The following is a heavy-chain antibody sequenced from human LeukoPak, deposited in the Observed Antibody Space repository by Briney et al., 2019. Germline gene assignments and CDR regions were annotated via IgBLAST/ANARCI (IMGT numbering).Heavy chain of an antibody. V-gene: IGHV4-39*01. J-gene: IGHJ4*02. CDR3: ASLQQLSNFDY. D-gene: IGHD3-16*02. Sequence: PSETLSLTCTVSGGSISSSSYYWGWLRQPPGKGLEWIGSIYYSGSTYYNPSLKSRVTISVDTSKNQFSLKLSSVTAADTAVYYCASLQQLSNFDYWGQGTLVTVSS. CDR1: GGSISSSSYY. CDR2: IYYSGST.